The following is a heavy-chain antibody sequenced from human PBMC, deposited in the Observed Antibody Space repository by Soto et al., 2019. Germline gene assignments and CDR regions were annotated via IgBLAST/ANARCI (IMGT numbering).Heavy chain of an antibody. Sequence: QAHLVESGGGVVQPGRSLRLSCATSGFTFGNYHMHWVRQGPGTGLEWVAVIWYDGGNKYYADSVRGRFTISRDNSKNTLYLQMDSLRVEDTALYYCARDAHGMDVWGQGTTVTVSS. V-gene: IGHV3-33*01. J-gene: IGHJ6*02. CDR3: ARDAHGMDV. CDR1: GFTFGNYH. CDR2: IWYDGGNK.